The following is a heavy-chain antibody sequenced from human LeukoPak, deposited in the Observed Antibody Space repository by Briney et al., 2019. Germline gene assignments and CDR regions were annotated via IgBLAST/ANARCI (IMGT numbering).Heavy chain of an antibody. D-gene: IGHD2-15*01. CDR1: GGSFSGYY. CDR3: ASGRSRYCSGGSCSISDY. J-gene: IGHJ4*02. Sequence: SETLSLTCAVYGGSFSGYYWSWIRQPPGKGLEWIGEINHSGSTNYNPSLKSRVTISVDTSKNQFSLKLSSVTAADTAVYYCASGRSRYCSGGSCSISDYWGQGTLVTVSS. V-gene: IGHV4-34*01. CDR2: INHSGST.